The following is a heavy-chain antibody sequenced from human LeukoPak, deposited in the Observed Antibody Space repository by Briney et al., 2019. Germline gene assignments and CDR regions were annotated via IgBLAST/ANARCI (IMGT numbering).Heavy chain of an antibody. J-gene: IGHJ6*04. Sequence: ASETLSLTCAASGVTVNSGSYYWTWIRQPAGQGLEWFGRISPSGSTNYNPSLNSRVTISLDTSKNQFSLNLSSVTGADTAVYYCARRYYETNGMDVWGEGTTVSISS. CDR3: ARRYYETNGMDV. V-gene: IGHV4-61*02. D-gene: IGHD3-10*01. CDR1: GVTVNSGSYY. CDR2: ISPSGST.